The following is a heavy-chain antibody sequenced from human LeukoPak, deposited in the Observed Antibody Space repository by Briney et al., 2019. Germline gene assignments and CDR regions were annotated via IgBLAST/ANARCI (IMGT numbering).Heavy chain of an antibody. J-gene: IGHJ2*01. CDR3: AKAQPGGGDTRDSLWYFDL. CDR2: ISGSGGST. CDR1: GFTFSSYA. D-gene: IGHD4-23*01. V-gene: IGHV3-23*01. Sequence: PGGSLRLSCAASGFTFSSYAMSWVRQAPGKGLEWVSAISGSGGSTYYADSVKGRFTISRDNSKNTLYLQMNSLRAEDTAVYYCAKAQPGGGDTRDSLWYFDLWGRGTLVTVSS.